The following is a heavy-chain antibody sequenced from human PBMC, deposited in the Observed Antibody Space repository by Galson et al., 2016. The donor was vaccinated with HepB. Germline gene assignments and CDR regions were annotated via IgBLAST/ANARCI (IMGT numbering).Heavy chain of an antibody. V-gene: IGHV1-2*04. CDR1: GYSFTGYY. CDR3: ARGGRGYSGYPWDYSYLDV. Sequence: SVKVSCKASGYSFTGYYIHWVRQAPGQGLEWMGWINPNSGGTNYAQKFQGWVSMTRDTSISTAYMELSRLRSDDTAVYYCARGGRGYSGYPWDYSYLDVWGKGTTVTVSS. J-gene: IGHJ6*03. D-gene: IGHD5-12*01. CDR2: INPNSGGT.